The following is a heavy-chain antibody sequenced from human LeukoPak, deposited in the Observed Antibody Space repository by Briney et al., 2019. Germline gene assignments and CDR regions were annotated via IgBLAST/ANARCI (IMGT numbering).Heavy chain of an antibody. V-gene: IGHV4-31*03. CDR1: GGSINSGNYY. J-gene: IGHJ4*02. D-gene: IGHD5-18*01. Sequence: SETLSLTCTVSGGSINSGNYYWGWIRQHPEKGLEWIANIHQGGTTYYNPSLKSRVTISIDTSKKEFSLMLTSVTAADPAVYYCARGDSYGSFDYWGQGILVTVSS. CDR2: IHQGGTT. CDR3: ARGDSYGSFDY.